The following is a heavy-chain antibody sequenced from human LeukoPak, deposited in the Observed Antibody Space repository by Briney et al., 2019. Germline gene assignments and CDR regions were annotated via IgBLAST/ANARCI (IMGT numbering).Heavy chain of an antibody. D-gene: IGHD3-10*01. CDR1: GFTFSKFS. J-gene: IGHJ4*02. CDR2: ISSTSFYI. Sequence: GGSLRLSCAASGFTFSKFSVTWVRQAPGKRLEWVSSISSTSFYIYYADSVKGRFTVSRDNAQNSLFLQTNSLRAEDTAVYYCARGSLWFGELLFPLDFWGQGTLVTVSS. V-gene: IGHV3-21*01. CDR3: ARGSLWFGELLFPLDF.